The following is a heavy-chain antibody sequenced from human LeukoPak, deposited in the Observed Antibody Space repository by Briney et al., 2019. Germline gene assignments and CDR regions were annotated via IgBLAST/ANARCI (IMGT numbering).Heavy chain of an antibody. Sequence: PGGSLRLSCAASGFTFSSYAMHWVRQAPGKGLEWVAVISYDGSNKYYADSVKGRFTISRDNSKNTLYLQMNSLRAEDTAVYYCARDLNVVVVAARYGFFDYWGQGTLVTVSS. V-gene: IGHV3-30*04. CDR1: GFTFSSYA. CDR2: ISYDGSNK. J-gene: IGHJ4*02. D-gene: IGHD2-15*01. CDR3: ARDLNVVVVAARYGFFDY.